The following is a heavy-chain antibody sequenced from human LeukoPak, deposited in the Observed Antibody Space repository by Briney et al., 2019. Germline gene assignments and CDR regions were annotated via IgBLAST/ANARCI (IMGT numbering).Heavy chain of an antibody. CDR2: IWNDGTDK. J-gene: IGHJ4*02. CDR1: GFTFSHYG. D-gene: IGHD4-11*01. Sequence: TGGSLRLSCATSGFTFSHYGMHWVRRAPGKGLEWVAVIWNDGTDKYYGDSVKGRFTISRDNSKNTVYLQMNSLRVEDTAVYYCAKDAQRGFDFSNSLESWGQGTLVTVSS. V-gene: IGHV3-33*06. CDR3: AKDAQRGFDFSNSLES.